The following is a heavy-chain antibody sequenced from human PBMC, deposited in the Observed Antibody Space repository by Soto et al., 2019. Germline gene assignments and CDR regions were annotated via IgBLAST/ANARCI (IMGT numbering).Heavy chain of an antibody. CDR1: GYTFTTYG. D-gene: IGHD4-4*01. J-gene: IGHJ4*02. V-gene: IGHV1-18*01. Sequence: QVPLVQSGAEVQKPGASVKVSCEASGYTFTTYGISWVRQAPGQGLEWMAWISPYNGDTNFAQKFQGRVTMTTDTSTSTVCMELRSLRSDDTAVYYCARTVSGEYFDYWGQGTLVTVSS. CDR2: ISPYNGDT. CDR3: ARTVSGEYFDY.